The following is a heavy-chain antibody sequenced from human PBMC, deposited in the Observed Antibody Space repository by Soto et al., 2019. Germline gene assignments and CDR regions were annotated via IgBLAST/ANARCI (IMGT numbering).Heavy chain of an antibody. Sequence: EVQLVESGGGLVQPGGSLRLSCAASGVTVSSNYMSWVRQAPGKGLEWVSVIYSGGSTYYADSVKGRFTISRDNSKNTLYLQMNSLRAEDTAVDYCARHGYNYGGGYFDYWCQGTLDNVSS. CDR2: IYSGGST. D-gene: IGHD5-18*01. V-gene: IGHV3-66*04. CDR1: GVTVSSNY. CDR3: ARHGYNYGGGYFDY. J-gene: IGHJ4*02.